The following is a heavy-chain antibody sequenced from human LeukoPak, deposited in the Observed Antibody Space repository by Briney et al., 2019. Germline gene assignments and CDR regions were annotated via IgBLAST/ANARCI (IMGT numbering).Heavy chain of an antibody. Sequence: RASVKVSCKASGGTFSSYIISWVRQAPGQGLEWMGIINPSGGSTSYAQKFQGRVTMTRDMSTSTVYMELSSLRSEDTAVYYCARDPGNIGPFDYWGQGTLVTVSS. V-gene: IGHV1-46*01. CDR1: GGTFSSYI. CDR3: ARDPGNIGPFDY. J-gene: IGHJ4*02. D-gene: IGHD2/OR15-2a*01. CDR2: INPSGGST.